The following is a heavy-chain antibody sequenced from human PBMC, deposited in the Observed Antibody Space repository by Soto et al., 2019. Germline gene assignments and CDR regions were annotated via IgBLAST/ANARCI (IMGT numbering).Heavy chain of an antibody. Sequence: SPETLSLTCAVSGGTITSSHWCTWVRQPPGKGLEWVGEIYHTGTTNYNPSIKSRVTISVDKSRGQFSLQLASVTAADTAVYYCARERRSTYNNYFYGIDVWGQGTTVTGS. CDR2: IYHTGTT. D-gene: IGHD1-20*01. CDR3: ARERRSTYNNYFYGIDV. CDR1: GGTITSSHW. J-gene: IGHJ6*02. V-gene: IGHV4-4*03.